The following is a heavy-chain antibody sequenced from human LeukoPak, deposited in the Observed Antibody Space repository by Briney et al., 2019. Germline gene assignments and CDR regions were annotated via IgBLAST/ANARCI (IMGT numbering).Heavy chain of an antibody. D-gene: IGHD3-10*02. V-gene: IGHV3-21*01. CDR1: GFTFNRYN. Sequence: GGSLRLSCAASGFTFNRYNMNWVRRAPGKGLEWVSSISTSSSYIYYADSVKGRFTISRDNAKNSLYLQMNSLRAEDTAVYYCAELGITMIGGVWGKGTTVTISS. CDR2: ISTSSSYI. CDR3: AELGITMIGGV. J-gene: IGHJ6*04.